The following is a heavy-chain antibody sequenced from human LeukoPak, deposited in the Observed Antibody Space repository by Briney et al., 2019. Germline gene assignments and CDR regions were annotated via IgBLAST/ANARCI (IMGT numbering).Heavy chain of an antibody. CDR1: GGSISSYY. J-gene: IGHJ4*02. D-gene: IGHD3-22*01. CDR3: ASHYYDSSGQDY. CDR2: IYYSGST. V-gene: IGHV4-59*01. Sequence: PSETLSLTCTVSGGSISSYYWSWIRQPPGKGLEWIGYIYYSGSTNYNPSLKSRVTISVDTSKNQFPLKLSSVTAADTAVYYCASHYYDSSGQDYWGQGTLVTVSS.